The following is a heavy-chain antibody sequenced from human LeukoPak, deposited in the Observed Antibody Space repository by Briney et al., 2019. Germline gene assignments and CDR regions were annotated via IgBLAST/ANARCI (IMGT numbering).Heavy chain of an antibody. CDR2: IYDSGST. D-gene: IGHD1-26*01. J-gene: IGHJ4*02. CDR1: GASISGSGYY. Sequence: SETLSLTCTVSGASISGSGYYWGWIRQPPGKGLEWIGNIYDSGSTYYNASLQSRVTISVDTSKNQFSLRLSSVTAADTAMYYCAKSGGYGLIDYWGQGTLVTVSS. CDR3: AKSGGYGLIDY. V-gene: IGHV4-39*01.